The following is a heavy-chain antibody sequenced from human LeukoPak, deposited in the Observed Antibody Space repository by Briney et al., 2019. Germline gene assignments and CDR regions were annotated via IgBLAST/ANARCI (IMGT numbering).Heavy chain of an antibody. CDR2: IYYSGST. V-gene: IGHV4-59*01. Sequence: SETLSLTCTVPGGFISSYYRGWVRQPPGKGLEWIGYIYYSGSTNYNPSLKSRVTISVDTSKNQFSLKLSSVTAADTAVYYCARDSSRSGYYYYMDVWGKGTTVTVSS. CDR1: GGFISSYY. J-gene: IGHJ6*03. D-gene: IGHD2-15*01. CDR3: ARDSSRSGYYYYMDV.